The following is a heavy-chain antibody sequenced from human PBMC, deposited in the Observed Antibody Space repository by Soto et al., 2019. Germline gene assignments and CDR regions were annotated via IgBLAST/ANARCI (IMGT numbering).Heavy chain of an antibody. V-gene: IGHV4-4*07. D-gene: IGHD3-3*01. Sequence: QVQLQEAGPGLVKPSETLSLTCTVSGGSMRSNYWNWIRQPAGEGLEWIGRIYARGSTKYNPSLESRVTMFVDVAQNQFSMRPTSVTAADTAVYYCAGIGEEIYYGMDVWGQGTTVTVSS. J-gene: IGHJ6*02. CDR2: IYARGST. CDR3: AGIGEEIYYGMDV. CDR1: GGSMRSNY.